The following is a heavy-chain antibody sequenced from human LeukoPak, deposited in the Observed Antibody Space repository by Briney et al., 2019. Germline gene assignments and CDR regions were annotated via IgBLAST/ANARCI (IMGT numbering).Heavy chain of an antibody. Sequence: GGSLRLSCAASGFTFSSYDMRWVRQATGKGLEWVSAIGTAGDTYYPGSVKGRFTTSRENAKNSLYLQMNSLRAGDTAVYYCARGAWFGELSMSFDPWGQGTLVTVSS. CDR3: ARGAWFGELSMSFDP. V-gene: IGHV3-13*01. J-gene: IGHJ5*02. CDR2: IGTAGDT. D-gene: IGHD3-10*01. CDR1: GFTFSSYD.